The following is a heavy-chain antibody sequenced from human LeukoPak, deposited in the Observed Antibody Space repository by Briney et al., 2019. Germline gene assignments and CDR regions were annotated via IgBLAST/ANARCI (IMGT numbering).Heavy chain of an antibody. Sequence: ASVKVSCKACGYTFTGYYMHWVRQAPGQALEWMGWINPHSGDTHYAQKFQGRVTMTRDTSISTAYMELSRLRSDDTAVYYCARTAMVTNYYYYYMDVWGKATTVTVSS. D-gene: IGHD5-18*01. V-gene: IGHV1-2*02. CDR3: ARTAMVTNYYYYYMDV. CDR1: GYTFTGYY. CDR2: INPHSGDT. J-gene: IGHJ6*03.